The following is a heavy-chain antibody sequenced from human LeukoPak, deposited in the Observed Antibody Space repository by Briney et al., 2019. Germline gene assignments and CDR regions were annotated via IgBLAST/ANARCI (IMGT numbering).Heavy chain of an antibody. CDR3: ARDGRAGYDY. Sequence: SETLSLTCAVYGGSFSGYYWSWIRQPPGKGLEWIGEINHSESTNYTPSLKSRVTISVDTSKNQFSLKLSSVTAADTAVYYCARDGRAGYDYWGQGTLVTVSS. J-gene: IGHJ4*02. CDR1: GGSFSGYY. D-gene: IGHD3-9*01. CDR2: INHSEST. V-gene: IGHV4-34*01.